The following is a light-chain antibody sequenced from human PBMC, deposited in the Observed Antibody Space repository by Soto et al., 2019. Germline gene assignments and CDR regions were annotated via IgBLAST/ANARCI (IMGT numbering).Light chain of an antibody. CDR1: SSDVGGYNY. CDR2: EVS. CDR3: SSYAGSIYVV. Sequence: QSALTQPPSASGSPGQSVTISCTGTSSDVGGYNYVSWYQQHPGKAPKLMIYEVSKRPSGVPDRFSGSKSGNTASLTVSGLQAEDEADYYCSSYAGSIYVVFGGGTKVTAL. J-gene: IGLJ2*01. V-gene: IGLV2-8*01.